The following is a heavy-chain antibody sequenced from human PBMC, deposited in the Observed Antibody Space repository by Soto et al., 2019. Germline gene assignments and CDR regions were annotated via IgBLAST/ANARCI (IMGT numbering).Heavy chain of an antibody. CDR2: IGTAGDT. V-gene: IGHV3-13*01. CDR3: ARGDAYYGMDV. Sequence: GGSLRLSCAASGFTFSSYDMHWVRQATGKGLEWVSAIGTAGDTYYPGSVKGRFTISRENAKNSLYLQMNSLRAGDTAVYYCARGDAYYGMDVWGQGTTVTVSS. J-gene: IGHJ6*02. CDR1: GFTFSSYD.